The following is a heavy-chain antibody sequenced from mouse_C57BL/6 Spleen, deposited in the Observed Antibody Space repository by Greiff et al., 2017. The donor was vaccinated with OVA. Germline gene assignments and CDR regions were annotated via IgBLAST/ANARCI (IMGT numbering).Heavy chain of an antibody. CDR1: GYTFTSYW. CDR3: ARSEAYSNYVKFAY. V-gene: IGHV1-64*01. Sequence: VQLQQPGAELVKPGASVKLSCKASGYTFTSYWMHWVKQRPGQGLEWIGMIHPNSGSTNYNAKFKSKATLTVDKSSSTAYMQLSSLTTEDSAVYYCARSEAYSNYVKFAYWGQGTLVTVSA. J-gene: IGHJ3*01. CDR2: IHPNSGST. D-gene: IGHD2-5*01.